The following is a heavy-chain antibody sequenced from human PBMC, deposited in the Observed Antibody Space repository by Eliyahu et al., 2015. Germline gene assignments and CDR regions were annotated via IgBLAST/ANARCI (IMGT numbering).Heavy chain of an antibody. CDR2: IYWDDDK. Sequence: QITLKESGPTLVKPTQTLTLTCSFSGFSFTRGVGVGWIRQPPGKALEWLALIYWDDDKRYRPSLMRRLTVTRDVAKSQVVLTMTDVDPADTATYFCAHRLPLPGYDFWSGYFDYWGQGILVTVSP. J-gene: IGHJ4*02. CDR1: GFSFTRGVG. D-gene: IGHD3-3*01. CDR3: AHRLPLPGYDFWSGYFDY. V-gene: IGHV2-5*02.